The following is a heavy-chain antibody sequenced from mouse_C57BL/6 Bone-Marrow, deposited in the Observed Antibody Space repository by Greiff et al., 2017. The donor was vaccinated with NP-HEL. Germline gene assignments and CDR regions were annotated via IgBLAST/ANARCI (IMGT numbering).Heavy chain of an antibody. CDR1: GYSITSGYY. V-gene: IGHV3-6*01. CDR3: ARERRFITTVVGYFDY. J-gene: IGHJ2*01. Sequence: EVQLVESGPGLVKPSQSLSLTCSVTGYSITSGYYWNWIRQFPGNKLEWMGYISYDGSNNYNPSLKNRISITRDTSKNQFFLKLNSVTTEDTATYYCARERRFITTVVGYFDYWGQGTTLTVSS. CDR2: ISYDGSN. D-gene: IGHD1-1*01.